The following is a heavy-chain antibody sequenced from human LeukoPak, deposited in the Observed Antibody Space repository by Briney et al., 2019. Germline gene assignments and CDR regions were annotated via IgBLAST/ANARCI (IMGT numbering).Heavy chain of an antibody. Sequence: GGSLRLSCAASGFTVSSNYMSWVRQAPGKGLEWVSVIYSGGSTYYADSVKGRFTISRDNSKNTLYLQMNSLRAEDTAVYYCARSDSSGYYWFDYWGQGTLVTVSS. CDR3: ARSDSSGYYWFDY. J-gene: IGHJ4*02. D-gene: IGHD3-22*01. V-gene: IGHV3-66*01. CDR1: GFTVSSNY. CDR2: IYSGGST.